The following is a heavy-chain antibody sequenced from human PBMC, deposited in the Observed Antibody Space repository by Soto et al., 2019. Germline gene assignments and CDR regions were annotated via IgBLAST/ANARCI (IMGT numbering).Heavy chain of an antibody. CDR3: ARALSISVAGIDY. CDR1: GGSFSDYY. CDR2: INHSGST. D-gene: IGHD6-19*01. J-gene: IGHJ4*02. V-gene: IGHV4-34*01. Sequence: PSETLSLTCAVYGGSFSDYYWSWIRQPPGKGLEWIGEINHSGSTNYNPSLKSRVTMSVDTSKNQFSLKLSSVTASDTAVYYCARALSISVAGIDYWGQGNMVTVS.